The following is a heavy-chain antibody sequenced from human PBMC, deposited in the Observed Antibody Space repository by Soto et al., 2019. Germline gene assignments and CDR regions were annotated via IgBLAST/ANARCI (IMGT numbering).Heavy chain of an antibody. D-gene: IGHD6-6*01. J-gene: IGHJ4*02. CDR3: AKDGSSSEWATDY. CDR2: ISGSGGST. CDR1: GFPFNSYA. Sequence: GGSLRLSCAASGFPFNSYAMTWVRQAPGKGLEWVSAISGSGGSTYYADSVKGRFTISRDNSKNTLYLQMNSLRAEDTAVYYCAKDGSSSEWATDYWGQGTLVTVSS. V-gene: IGHV3-23*01.